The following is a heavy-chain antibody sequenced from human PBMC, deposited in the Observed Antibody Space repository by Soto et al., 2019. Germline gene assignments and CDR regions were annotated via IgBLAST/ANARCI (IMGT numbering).Heavy chain of an antibody. V-gene: IGHV3-21*01. D-gene: IGHD7-27*01. Sequence: GGSLRLSCAASGFTFSSYSMNWVRQAPGKGLEWVSSISSSSSYIYYADSVKGRFTISRDNAKNSLYLQMNSLRAEDTAVYYCARAPIPGDRDAFDIWGQGTMVTVSS. CDR3: ARAPIPGDRDAFDI. CDR2: ISSSSSYI. CDR1: GFTFSSYS. J-gene: IGHJ3*02.